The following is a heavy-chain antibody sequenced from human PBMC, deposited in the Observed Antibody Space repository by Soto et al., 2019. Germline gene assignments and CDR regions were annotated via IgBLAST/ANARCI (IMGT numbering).Heavy chain of an antibody. J-gene: IGHJ5*02. CDR2: ISYDGSNK. CDR1: GFTFSSYA. V-gene: IGHV3-30-3*01. CDR3: ARDGYSSSWYNWFDP. D-gene: IGHD6-13*01. Sequence: GVSRVVSGAASGFTFSSYAMHWVRQAPGKGLEWVAVISYDGSNKYYADSVKGRFTISRDNSKNTLYLQMNSLRAEDTAVYYCARDGYSSSWYNWFDPWGQGTLVTVS.